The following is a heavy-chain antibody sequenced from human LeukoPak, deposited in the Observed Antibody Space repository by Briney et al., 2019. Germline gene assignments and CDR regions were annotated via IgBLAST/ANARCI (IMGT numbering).Heavy chain of an antibody. D-gene: IGHD3-9*01. CDR3: ARIEGVITTSYYFDY. CDR1: GYTFTSYG. Sequence: ASVKVSCKASGYTFTSYGISWVRQAPGQGLEWMGWISAYNGNTNYAQKLQGRVTMTTDTSTSTAYMELRSLRSDDTAVYYCARIEGVITTSYYFDYWGQGTLVTVSS. V-gene: IGHV1-18*01. CDR2: ISAYNGNT. J-gene: IGHJ4*02.